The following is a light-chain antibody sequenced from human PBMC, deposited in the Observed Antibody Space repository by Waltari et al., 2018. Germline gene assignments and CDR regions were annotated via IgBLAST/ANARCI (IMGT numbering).Light chain of an antibody. Sequence: QSALTPPASVSGSPGQSIPIPFTGLSRDVGGYGSVAWYQDHPGQAPKVIIDHVNNRPSGLTVRFPGSKSGNTASLTISGLQAADEATDYCSSHSSNNVVIFGGGNKLTVL. CDR1: SRDVGGYGS. V-gene: IGLV2-14*03. J-gene: IGLJ2*01. CDR2: HVN. CDR3: SSHSSNNVVI.